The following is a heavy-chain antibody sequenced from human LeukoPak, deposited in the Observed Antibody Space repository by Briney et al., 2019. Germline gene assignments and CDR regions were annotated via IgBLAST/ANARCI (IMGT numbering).Heavy chain of an antibody. Sequence: GRSLRLSCAPSGLTLSNYGMQSVRQAPGRGLGWVAVISYDGSANYYSDSVKGRFTITRDHTQNTLYLQMNSRRAEHKAINYXXXXXGKRSYGAYFDYWGQGTLVTVSS. CDR2: ISYDGSAN. CDR1: GLTLSNYG. V-gene: IGHV3-30*03. D-gene: IGHD4-17*01. CDR3: XXXXGKRSYGAYFDY. J-gene: IGHJ4*02.